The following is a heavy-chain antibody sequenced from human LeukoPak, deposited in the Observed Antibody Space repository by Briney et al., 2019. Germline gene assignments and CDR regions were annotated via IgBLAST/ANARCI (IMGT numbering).Heavy chain of an antibody. CDR3: VKRGYIYGYDY. D-gene: IGHD5-18*01. CDR2: ISSNGVTT. V-gene: IGHV3-64D*06. J-gene: IGHJ4*02. CDR1: GFXFSSSP. Sequence: GGSLRLSCSASGFXFSSSPIHWVRQAPGKGLEYVSGISSNGVTTYYADSVKGRFTISRDNSKNTLCLQMSSLRPEDTAVYYCVKRGYIYGYDYWGQGILVTVSS.